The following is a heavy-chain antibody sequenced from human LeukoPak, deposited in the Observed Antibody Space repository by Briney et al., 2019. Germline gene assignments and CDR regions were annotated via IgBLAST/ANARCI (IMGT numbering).Heavy chain of an antibody. V-gene: IGHV4-39*01. CDR1: GGSISSSSYY. CDR2: IYYSGST. J-gene: IGHJ4*02. CDR3: ASPRNGGYYE. D-gene: IGHD3-22*01. Sequence: PSETLSLTCTVSGGSISSSSYYWGWLRQPPGRGLEWIGSIYYSGSTYYNPSLKSRVTISVDTSKNQFSLKLSSVTAADTAVYYCASPRNGGYYEWGQGTLVTVSS.